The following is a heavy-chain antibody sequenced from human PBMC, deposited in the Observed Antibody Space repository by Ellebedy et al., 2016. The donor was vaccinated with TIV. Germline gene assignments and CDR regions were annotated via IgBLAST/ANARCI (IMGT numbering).Heavy chain of an antibody. CDR1: GFTFTSSA. CDR2: IVVGSGNT. CDR3: ARAGPYYDFWSGYYLFDY. V-gene: IGHV1-58*01. D-gene: IGHD3-3*01. Sequence: ASVKVSCKASGFTFTSSAVQWVRQARGQRLEWIGWIVVGSGNTNYAQKFQERVTITRDMSTSTAYMELSSLRSDDTAVYYCARAGPYYDFWSGYYLFDYWGQGTLVTVSS. J-gene: IGHJ4*02.